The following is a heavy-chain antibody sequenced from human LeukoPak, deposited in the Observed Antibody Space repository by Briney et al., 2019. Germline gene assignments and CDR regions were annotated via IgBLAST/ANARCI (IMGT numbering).Heavy chain of an antibody. CDR2: IKKDGSEK. V-gene: IGHV3-7*01. J-gene: IGHJ4*02. D-gene: IGHD3-3*02. Sequence: GGSLRLSCAASGFTFSSYWMSWVRQAPGKGLERVANIKKDGSEKYYVDSVKGRFTISRDNAKNSLYLQMNSLRAEDTAVYYCARDSFSIPNDYWGQGTLVTVSS. CDR3: ARDSFSIPNDY. CDR1: GFTFSSYW.